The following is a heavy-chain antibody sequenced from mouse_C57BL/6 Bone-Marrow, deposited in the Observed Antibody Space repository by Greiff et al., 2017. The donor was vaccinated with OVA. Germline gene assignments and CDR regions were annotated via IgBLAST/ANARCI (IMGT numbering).Heavy chain of an antibody. CDR1: GYTFTSYW. J-gene: IGHJ1*03. CDR2: INPSNGGT. D-gene: IGHD1-1*01. V-gene: IGHV1-53*01. Sequence: VQLQQPGPELVKPGASVKLSCKASGYTFTSYWMHWVKQRPGQGLEWIGNINPSNGGTNYNEKFKSKATLTVDKSSSTAYMQLSSLTSEDSAFYYCARPHYYGSSYYWYFDVWGTGTTVTVSS. CDR3: ARPHYYGSSYYWYFDV.